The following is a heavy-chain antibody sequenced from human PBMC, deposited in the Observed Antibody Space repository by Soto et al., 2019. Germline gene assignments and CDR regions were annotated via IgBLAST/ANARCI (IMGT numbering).Heavy chain of an antibody. CDR1: GYSISSVYY. D-gene: IGHD1-26*01. V-gene: IGHV4-38-2*02. CDR2: VYHSGRT. Sequence: SDTLSLTFAVSGYSISSVYYWGWIRQPPGKGLEWVWSVYHSGRTYYKTYLKIRVTISVDTSKNQFSLKLSSVTAADTAVYYCARDHILPQDHYASWCXFDPWGHRNLVTVXS. CDR3: ARDHILPQDHYASWCXFDP. J-gene: IGHJ5*02.